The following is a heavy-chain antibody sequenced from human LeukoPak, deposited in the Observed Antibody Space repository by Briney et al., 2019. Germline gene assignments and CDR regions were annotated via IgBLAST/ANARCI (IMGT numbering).Heavy chain of an antibody. CDR3: AKEAGDSSGYFPVKQYYFDY. D-gene: IGHD3-22*01. V-gene: IGHV3-66*01. CDR1: GFTVSSNY. Sequence: GGSLRLSCAASGFTVSSNYMSWVRQAPGKGLEWVSVIRSDGTTDYADSVKGRFDVSRDNFKNTLYLQMNSLRAEDTAVYYCAKEAGDSSGYFPVKQYYFDYWGQGTLVTVSS. CDR2: IRSDGTT. J-gene: IGHJ4*02.